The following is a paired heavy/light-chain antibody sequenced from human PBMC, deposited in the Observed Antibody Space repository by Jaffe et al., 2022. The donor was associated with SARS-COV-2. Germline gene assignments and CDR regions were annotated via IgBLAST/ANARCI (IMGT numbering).Heavy chain of an antibody. CDR1: GFTFSDYA. Sequence: EVQLLESGGDLVQPGGSLKVSCAASGFTFSDYAMSWVRQPPGEGLEWVSAVTSGGGGTYYAESVKGRFTVSRDNSKNTLYLQLNSLRAEDTATYFCAKCSSTSCSVGGGSGWYEFWGQGTLVTVSS. CDR2: VTSGGGGT. V-gene: IGHV3-23*01. J-gene: IGHJ5*01. D-gene: IGHD2-2*01. CDR3: AKCSSTSCSVGGGSGWYEF.
Light chain of an antibody. CDR1: QSISSW. Sequence: DIQMTQSPSTLSASVGDRVTITCRASQSISSWLAWYQQKPGKAPKLLIYKASSLESGVPSRFSGSGSETEFTLTISSLQPDDFATYYCQQYNTYSRTFGQGTKVEIK. CDR2: KAS. J-gene: IGKJ1*01. V-gene: IGKV1-5*03. CDR3: QQYNTYSRT.